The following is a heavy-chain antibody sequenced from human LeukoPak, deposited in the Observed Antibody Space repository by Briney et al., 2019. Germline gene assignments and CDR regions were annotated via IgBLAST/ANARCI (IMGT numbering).Heavy chain of an antibody. CDR2: ISSSSSYI. V-gene: IGHV3-21*04. Sequence: GGSLRLSCAASGFTFSSYSVNWVRQAPGKGLEWVSSISSSSSYIYYPDSVKGRFTISRDNAKNSLYLQMNRLRAEDTAVYYCAKDSAKKYDDYWGQGTLVTVSS. CDR3: AKDSAKKYDDY. CDR1: GFTFSSYS. J-gene: IGHJ4*02. D-gene: IGHD2/OR15-2a*01.